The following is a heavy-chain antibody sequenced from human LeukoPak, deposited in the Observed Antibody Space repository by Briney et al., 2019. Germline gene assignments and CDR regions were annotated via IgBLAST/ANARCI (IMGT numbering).Heavy chain of an antibody. J-gene: IGHJ3*02. Sequence: SETLSLTCTVSGGSIRRGDYYWSWIRPPPGKGLEWIGYIYYSGNTYYNPSLKSRVTISVDTSKKQFSLEMSSVTAADAAVYYCARATITMAVGVPADAFDIWGQGTVVTVSS. V-gene: IGHV4-30-4*08. CDR3: ARATITMAVGVPADAFDI. CDR2: IYYSGNT. CDR1: GGSIRRGDYY. D-gene: IGHD5-24*01.